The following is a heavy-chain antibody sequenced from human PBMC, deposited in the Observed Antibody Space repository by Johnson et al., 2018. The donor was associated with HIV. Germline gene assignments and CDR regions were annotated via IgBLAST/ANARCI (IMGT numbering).Heavy chain of an antibody. CDR3: AKDRIVGATDDAFDI. V-gene: IGHV3-30*02. Sequence: QVQLVESGGGVVQPGGSLRLSCAASGFTFSSYGMHWVRQAPGKGLEWVAFIRYDGSNKYYADSVKGRFTISRDNAKNSLYPQMNSLRAEDTALYYCAKDRIVGATDDAFDIWGQGTMVTVSS. J-gene: IGHJ3*02. D-gene: IGHD1-26*01. CDR2: IRYDGSNK. CDR1: GFTFSSYG.